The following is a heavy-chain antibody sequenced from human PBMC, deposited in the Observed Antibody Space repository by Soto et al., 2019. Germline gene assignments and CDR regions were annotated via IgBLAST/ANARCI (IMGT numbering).Heavy chain of an antibody. J-gene: IGHJ4*02. Sequence: QVQLQQWGAGLLKPSETLSLTCAVYGGSFSGYYWSWIRQPPGKGLEWIGEINHSGSTNYNPSLKSRVTISVDTSKNQFSLKLSSVTAADTAVYYCARRILVATITGAQGYWGQGTLVTVSS. D-gene: IGHD5-12*01. V-gene: IGHV4-34*01. CDR1: GGSFSGYY. CDR2: INHSGST. CDR3: ARRILVATITGAQGY.